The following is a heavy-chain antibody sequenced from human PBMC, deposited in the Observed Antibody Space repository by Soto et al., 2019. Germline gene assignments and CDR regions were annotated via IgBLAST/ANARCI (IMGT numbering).Heavy chain of an antibody. CDR3: AREYYYDSSAGFDP. CDR2: IYYSGST. CDR1: GGSISSGGYY. J-gene: IGHJ5*02. V-gene: IGHV4-31*03. D-gene: IGHD3-22*01. Sequence: PSETLSLTCTVSGGSISSGGYYWSWIRQHPGKGLEWIGYIYYSGSTYYNPSLKSRVTISVDTSKNQFSLKLSSVTAADTAVYYCAREYYYDSSAGFDPWGQGTLVTVSS.